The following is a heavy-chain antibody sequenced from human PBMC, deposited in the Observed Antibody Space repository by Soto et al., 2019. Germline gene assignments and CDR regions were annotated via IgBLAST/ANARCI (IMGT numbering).Heavy chain of an antibody. V-gene: IGHV4-39*01. CDR1: GGSISSSGYY. Sequence: QLQLQESGPGLVKPSETLSLTCTVSGGSISSSGYYWGWIRQPPGKGLECIGNMHYGGNSYYSSSPKSRLTISVDTTKNQFSLKLSSVTAADTAVYYCARPSIARAMSYWNFDLWCRGTLVPVSS. J-gene: IGHJ2*01. D-gene: IGHD1-26*01. CDR2: MHYGGNS. CDR3: ARPSIARAMSYWNFDL.